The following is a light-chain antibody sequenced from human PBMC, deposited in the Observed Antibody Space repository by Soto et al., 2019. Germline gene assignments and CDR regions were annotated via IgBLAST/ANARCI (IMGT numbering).Light chain of an antibody. CDR3: CSYAGSYTEV. Sequence: QSALTQPRSVSGSPGQSVTISCTGTSSDIVGYNYVSWYQQHPGKAPKLMIYDVSKRPSGVPDRFSGSKSGNTASLTISGLQADDDADYYCCSYAGSYTEVFGGGTKLTVL. CDR1: SSDIVGYNY. CDR2: DVS. V-gene: IGLV2-11*01. J-gene: IGLJ2*01.